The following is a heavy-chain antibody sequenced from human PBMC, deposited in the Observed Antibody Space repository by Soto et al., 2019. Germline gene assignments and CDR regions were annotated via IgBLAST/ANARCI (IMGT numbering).Heavy chain of an antibody. V-gene: IGHV4-34*01. D-gene: IGHD5-12*01. CDR2: INHSGST. J-gene: IGHJ4*02. Sequence: SETLSLTCAVYGGSFSGYYWSWIRQPPGKGLEWIGEINHSGSTNYNPSLKSRVTISVDTSKNQFSLKLSSVTAADTAVYYCARGVKRWLQLRYWGQGTLVTAPQ. CDR1: GGSFSGYY. CDR3: ARGVKRWLQLRY.